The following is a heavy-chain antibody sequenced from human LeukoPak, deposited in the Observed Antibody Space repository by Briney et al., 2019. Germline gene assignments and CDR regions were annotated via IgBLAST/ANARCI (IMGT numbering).Heavy chain of an antibody. V-gene: IGHV3-23*01. D-gene: IGHD3-22*01. CDR1: GFTFSSYA. CDR2: ISGSGGST. CDR3: AKNRDYYTTHDY. Sequence: GGSLRLSCAASGFTFSSYAMSWVRQAPGKGLEWVSAISGSGGSTYYAASVKGRFTISRDNSKNTLYLQMNSLRAEDTAVYYCAKNRDYYTTHDYWGQGTLVTVSS. J-gene: IGHJ4*02.